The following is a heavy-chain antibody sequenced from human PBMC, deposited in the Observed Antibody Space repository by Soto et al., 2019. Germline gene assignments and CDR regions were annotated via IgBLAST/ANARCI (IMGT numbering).Heavy chain of an antibody. CDR1: GFTFSSYE. Sequence: PVGSLRLSCAASGFTFSSYEMNWVRQAPGKGLEWVSYISRSGTTIYYADSVKGRFTISRDNAKNSLYLQMHTLTAEDTAVYYCARDEGLRSGAYFDYWGRGTLVTVSS. J-gene: IGHJ4*02. V-gene: IGHV3-48*03. CDR3: ARDEGLRSGAYFDY. D-gene: IGHD3-16*01. CDR2: ISRSGTTI.